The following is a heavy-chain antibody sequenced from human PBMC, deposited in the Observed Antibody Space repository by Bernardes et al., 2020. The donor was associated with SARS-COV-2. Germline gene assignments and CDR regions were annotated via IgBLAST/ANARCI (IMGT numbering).Heavy chain of an antibody. CDR2: IYLSGST. D-gene: IGHD6-19*01. CDR1: GGSINNNNW. Sequence: SETLSLTCAVSGGSINNNNWCSWVRQPPGEGLEWIGEIYLSGSTNYNPSLQSRVTISVDKSENHFSLELNSVTAADTAVYYCATNNGAVLGTPLGYWGQGTLVTVSS. V-gene: IGHV4-4*02. CDR3: ATNNGAVLGTPLGY. J-gene: IGHJ4*02.